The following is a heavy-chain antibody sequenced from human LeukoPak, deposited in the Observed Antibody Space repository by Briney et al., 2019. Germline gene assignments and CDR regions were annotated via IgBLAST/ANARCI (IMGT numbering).Heavy chain of an antibody. V-gene: IGHV3-11*01. CDR3: ARGDTIFGVVISADYYGMDV. CDR1: GFTFSGYY. D-gene: IGHD3-3*01. Sequence: GGSLRLSCAASGFTFSGYYMSWIRQAPGKGLEWVSYISSSGSTIYYADSVKGRFTIPRDNAKNSLYLQMNSLRAEDTAVYYCARGDTIFGVVISADYYGMDVWGQGTTVTVSS. CDR2: ISSSGSTI. J-gene: IGHJ6*02.